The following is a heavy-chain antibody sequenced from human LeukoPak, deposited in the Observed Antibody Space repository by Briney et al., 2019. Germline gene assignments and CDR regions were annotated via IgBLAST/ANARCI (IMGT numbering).Heavy chain of an antibody. V-gene: IGHV3-23*01. CDR1: GFSFSNYA. CDR2: ISGSGGST. J-gene: IGHJ4*02. Sequence: GGSLRLSCVSSGFSFSNYAMSWVRQAPGKGLEWVSSISGSGGSTHYADSVKGRFTISRDKTKNTLYLQMNSLRAEDTAVYYCAKSSYYDASGYYREYYFDYWGQGTLVTVSS. CDR3: AKSSYYDASGYYREYYFDY. D-gene: IGHD3-22*01.